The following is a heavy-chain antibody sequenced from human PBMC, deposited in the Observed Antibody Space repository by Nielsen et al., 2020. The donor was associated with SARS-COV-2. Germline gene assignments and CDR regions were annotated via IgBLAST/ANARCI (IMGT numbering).Heavy chain of an antibody. J-gene: IGHJ4*02. CDR1: GYTFTSYA. D-gene: IGHD2-8*02. Sequence: ASVKVSCKASGYTFTSYAMHWVRQAPGQRLEWMGWINAGNGNTKYSQKFQGRVTITRDTSASTAYMELSSLRSEDTAVYYCAVLPREVGTEGSTDYWGQGTLVTVSS. V-gene: IGHV1-3*01. CDR2: INAGNGNT. CDR3: AVLPREVGTEGSTDY.